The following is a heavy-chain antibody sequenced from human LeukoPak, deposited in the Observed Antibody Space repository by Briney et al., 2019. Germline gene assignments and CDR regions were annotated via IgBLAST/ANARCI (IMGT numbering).Heavy chain of an antibody. CDR3: AKHDYGNFKAYDT. V-gene: IGHV3-23*01. D-gene: IGHD3-16*01. CDR1: GFTFSTHA. Sequence: GGSLRLSCTASGFTFSTHAMTWVRQAPGKGLEWVSSIGTRSDDTYYADSVKGRFTFSRDNSKNTLYLQMDSLRAEDTAVYYCAKHDYGNFKAYDTWGQGTTVTVSS. CDR2: IGTRSDDT. J-gene: IGHJ3*02.